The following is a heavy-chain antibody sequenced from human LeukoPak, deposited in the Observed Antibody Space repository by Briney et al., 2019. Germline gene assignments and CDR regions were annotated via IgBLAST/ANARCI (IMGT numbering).Heavy chain of an antibody. CDR3: ARDRSYCSSTSCYGDWFDP. CDR1: GGSISNHY. J-gene: IGHJ5*02. Sequence: SETLSLTCTVSGGSISNHYWSWIRQPPGKGLEWIGYIYYSGSTNYNPSLKSRVTISLDTSKNQFSLKLSSVTAADTAVYYCARDRSYCSSTSCYGDWFDPWGQGTLVTVSS. CDR2: IYYSGST. V-gene: IGHV4-59*11. D-gene: IGHD2-2*01.